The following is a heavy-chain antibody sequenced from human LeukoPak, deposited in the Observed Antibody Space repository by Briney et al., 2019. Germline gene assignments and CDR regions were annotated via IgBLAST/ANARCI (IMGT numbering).Heavy chain of an antibody. CDR1: GGSISNSGYY. V-gene: IGHV4-39*01. Sequence: NPSETLSLTCTVSGGSISNSGYYWGWSRQPPGKGLEWIGSIYYSGDTYYNPSLKSRVTISVDTSKNQFSLKLSSVTAADTTVYYCARAYNRATFDYWGQGTLVTVSS. CDR3: ARAYNRATFDY. CDR2: IYYSGDT. J-gene: IGHJ4*02. D-gene: IGHD1-14*01.